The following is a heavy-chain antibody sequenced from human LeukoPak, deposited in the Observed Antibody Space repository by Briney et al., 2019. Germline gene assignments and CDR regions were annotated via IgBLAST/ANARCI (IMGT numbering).Heavy chain of an antibody. CDR2: INHSGST. J-gene: IGHJ3*02. V-gene: IGHV4-34*01. CDR1: GGSFSGYY. Sequence: PSETLSLTCAVYGGSFSGYYWSWIRQPPGKGLEWIGEINHSGSTNYNPSLKSRVTISVDTSKNQFSLKLSSVTAADTAVYYCARGSDWLPHDAFDIWGQGTMVTVSS. D-gene: IGHD3-9*01. CDR3: ARGSDWLPHDAFDI.